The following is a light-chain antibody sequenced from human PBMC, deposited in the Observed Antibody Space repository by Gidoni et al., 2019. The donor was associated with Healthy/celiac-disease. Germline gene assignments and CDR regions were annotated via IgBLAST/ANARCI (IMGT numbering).Light chain of an antibody. Sequence: EIVMPQSPATLSVSPGERATLSCRASQGVSSHLAWYQQKPGQAPRLLIYGASTLPTGIPARFSGSGSGTEFTLTISSLQSEDFAVYYCQQYYNCPRTFGQGTKVEIK. V-gene: IGKV3-15*01. CDR3: QQYYNCPRT. CDR2: GAS. J-gene: IGKJ1*01. CDR1: QGVSSH.